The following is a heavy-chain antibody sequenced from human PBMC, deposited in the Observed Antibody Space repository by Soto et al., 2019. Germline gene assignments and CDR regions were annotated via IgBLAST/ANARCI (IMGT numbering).Heavy chain of an antibody. J-gene: IGHJ4*02. CDR2: IWYDGSNK. V-gene: IGHV3-33*01. CDR3: ARDRSSGWAFDY. Sequence: QVQLVESGGGVVQPGRSLRLSCAASGFTFSSYGMHWVRQAPGKGLEWVAVIWYDGSNKYYADSVKGRFTISRDNSKNTLYLQMKSRRAEDTAVYYCARDRSSGWAFDYWGQGTLVTVSS. CDR1: GFTFSSYG. D-gene: IGHD6-19*01.